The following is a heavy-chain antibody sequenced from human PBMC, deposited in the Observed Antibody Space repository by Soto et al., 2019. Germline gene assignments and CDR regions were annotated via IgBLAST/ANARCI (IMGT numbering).Heavy chain of an antibody. J-gene: IGHJ6*02. V-gene: IGHV1-58*01. Sequence: SVKVSCKASGFTFTSSAVQWVRQARGQRLEWIGWIVVGSGNTNYAQKFQERVTITRDMSTSTAYMELSSLRSEDTAVYYCAAYSLTIFGVEETYGMDVWGQGTTVTVSS. D-gene: IGHD3-3*01. CDR3: AAYSLTIFGVEETYGMDV. CDR1: GFTFTSSA. CDR2: IVVGSGNT.